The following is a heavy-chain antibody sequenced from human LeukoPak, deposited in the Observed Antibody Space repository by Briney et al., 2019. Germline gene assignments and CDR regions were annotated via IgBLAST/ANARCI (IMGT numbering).Heavy chain of an antibody. CDR2: ISSSSSYI. V-gene: IGHV3-21*01. D-gene: IGHD4-17*01. Sequence: PGGSLRLSCAASGFTFSSYSMNWVRQAPGKGLEWVSSISSSSSYIYYADSVKGRFTISRDNAKNSLYLQMNSLRAEDTAVYYCARDDDYGDPNDAFDIWGQGTMVTVSS. CDR1: GFTFSSYS. J-gene: IGHJ3*02. CDR3: ARDDDYGDPNDAFDI.